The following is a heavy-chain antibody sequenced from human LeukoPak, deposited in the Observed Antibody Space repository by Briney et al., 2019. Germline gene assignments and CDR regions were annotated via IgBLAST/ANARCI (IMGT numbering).Heavy chain of an antibody. J-gene: IGHJ1*01. CDR3: AREGDSRWGELSP. Sequence: GGSLRLSCAASGVTFSTYAIHWGRQAPREGLEWVAVIWYDGSEQYYADSVKGRFIISRDNSKSTSDLQMNSLRAEDTAVYYCAREGDSRWGELSPWGQGTLVTVSA. CDR1: GVTFSTYA. CDR2: IWYDGSEQ. V-gene: IGHV3-33*01. D-gene: IGHD3-16*02.